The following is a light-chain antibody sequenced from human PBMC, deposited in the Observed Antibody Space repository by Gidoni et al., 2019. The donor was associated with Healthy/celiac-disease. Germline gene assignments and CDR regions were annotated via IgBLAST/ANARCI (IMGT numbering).Light chain of an antibody. CDR1: KLGDKY. V-gene: IGLV3-1*01. Sequence: SHELTQPPSVSVSPGQTASITCSGDKLGDKYACWYQQKPGQSPVLVIYQDSKRPSGIPERFSGSNSGNTATLTISGTQAMDEADYYCQAWDSSGVFGGGTKLTVL. CDR3: QAWDSSGV. J-gene: IGLJ2*01. CDR2: QDS.